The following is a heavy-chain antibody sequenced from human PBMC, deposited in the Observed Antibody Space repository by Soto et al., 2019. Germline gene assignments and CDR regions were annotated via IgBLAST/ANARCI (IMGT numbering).Heavy chain of an antibody. Sequence: SLTCTVSGGSIRSRGYYWGWIRQDPGKGLEWIGYIYYSGSTYYNPSLRSRVTMSVDTSKNQFSLKLRSVTAADTAVYYCARALGGTSDSSGSYNGMDVWGQGTTVTVSS. CDR3: ARALGGTSDSSGSYNGMDV. D-gene: IGHD3-10*01. CDR2: IYYSGST. CDR1: GGSIRSRGYY. V-gene: IGHV4-31*03. J-gene: IGHJ6*02.